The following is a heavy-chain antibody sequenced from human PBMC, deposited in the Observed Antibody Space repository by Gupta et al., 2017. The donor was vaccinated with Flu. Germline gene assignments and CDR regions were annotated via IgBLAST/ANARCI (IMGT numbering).Heavy chain of an antibody. J-gene: IGHJ4*02. V-gene: IGHV3-74*03. D-gene: IGHD3-10*01. CDR1: GFTFSSYY. Sequence: EMQLVESGGGLVQPGGSLRLSCASSGFTFSSYYLQWVRRATGKGLVGVTRNNPDVSSTTYAETVKGRFTISRDNAKNTLYLQMNSLGDDDTAVYYCATGTSGCWGQGTLVTVSS. CDR3: ATGTSGC. CDR2: NNPDVSST.